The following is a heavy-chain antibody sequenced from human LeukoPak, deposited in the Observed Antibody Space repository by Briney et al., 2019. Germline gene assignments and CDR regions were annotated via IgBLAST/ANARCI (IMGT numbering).Heavy chain of an antibody. CDR3: ARGLRSRYCSGGSCYWAKNIVATVYFDY. V-gene: IGHV4-34*01. Sequence: KPSETLSLTCAVYGGSFSGYYWSWIRQPPGKGLEWIGEINHSGSTNYNPSLKSRVTISVDTSKNQFSLKRSSVTAADTAVYYCARGLRSRYCSGGSCYWAKNIVATVYFDYWGQGTLVTVSS. CDR2: INHSGST. CDR1: GGSFSGYY. D-gene: IGHD2-15*01. J-gene: IGHJ4*02.